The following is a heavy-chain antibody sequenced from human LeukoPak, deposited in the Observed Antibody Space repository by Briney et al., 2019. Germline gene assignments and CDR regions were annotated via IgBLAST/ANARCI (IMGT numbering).Heavy chain of an antibody. CDR3: TTDSDYSGSLAY. V-gene: IGHV3-15*01. CDR1: GFTFSNAW. J-gene: IGHJ4*02. CDR2: IKSKTDGGTT. D-gene: IGHD1-26*01. Sequence: GGSLRLSCVASGFTFSNAWMSWVRQAPGKGLEWVGRIKSKTDGGTTDYAAPVKGRFTISRDDSKNTLYLQMNSLKTEDAAVYYCTTDSDYSGSLAYWGQGTLVTVSS.